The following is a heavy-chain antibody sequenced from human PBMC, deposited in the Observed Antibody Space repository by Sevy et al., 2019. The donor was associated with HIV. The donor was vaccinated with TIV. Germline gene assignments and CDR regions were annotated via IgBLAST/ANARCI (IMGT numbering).Heavy chain of an antibody. CDR1: GFTFSSYA. CDR3: ARVGRWEVGSLDNWFDP. J-gene: IGHJ5*02. Sequence: GGSLRLSCAASGFTFSSYAMTWVRQAPEKGLEWVSALGGSGDTTYDADSVKGRFTISSDNSKNILYLQVNSLRVEDTAVYYCARVGRWEVGSLDNWFDPWGQGTLVTVSS. CDR2: LGGSGDTT. D-gene: IGHD1-26*01. V-gene: IGHV3-23*01.